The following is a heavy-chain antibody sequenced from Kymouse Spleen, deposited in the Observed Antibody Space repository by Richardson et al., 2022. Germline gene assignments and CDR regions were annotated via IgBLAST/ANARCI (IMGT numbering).Heavy chain of an antibody. CDR3: TRVGYYGSGSYPLYYYGMDV. D-gene: IGHD3-10*01. Sequence: EVQLVESGGGLVQPGGSLKLSCAASGFTFSGSAMHWVRQASGKGLEWVGRIRSKANSYATAYAASVKGRFTISRDDSKNTAYLQMNSLKTEDTAVYYCTRVGYYGSGSYPLYYYGMDVWGQGTTVTVSS. CDR2: IRSKANSYAT. J-gene: IGHJ6*02. V-gene: IGHV3-73*02. CDR1: GFTFSGSA.